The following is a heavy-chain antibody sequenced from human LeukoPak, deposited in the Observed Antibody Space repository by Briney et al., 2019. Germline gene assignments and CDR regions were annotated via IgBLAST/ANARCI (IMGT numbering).Heavy chain of an antibody. CDR3: ARGHSSGYYKYYFDY. J-gene: IGHJ4*02. CDR2: IYYSGST. V-gene: IGHV4-59*01. D-gene: IGHD3-22*01. CDR1: GGSISSYY. Sequence: PSETLSLTCTVSGGSISSYYWSWIRQPPGKGLEWIGYIYYSGSTNYNPSLKSRATISVDTSKNQFSLKLSSVTAADTAVYYCARGHSSGYYKYYFDYWGQGTLVTVSS.